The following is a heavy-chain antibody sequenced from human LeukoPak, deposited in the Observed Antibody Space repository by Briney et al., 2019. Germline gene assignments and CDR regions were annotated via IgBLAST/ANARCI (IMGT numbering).Heavy chain of an antibody. CDR1: GYTFTSYG. CDR2: ISAYNGNT. D-gene: IGHD6-13*01. CDR3: ARAAGGAAAGTPLDY. J-gene: IGHJ4*02. Sequence: ASVKVSCNASGYTFTSYGISWVRQAPGQGLEWMGWISAYNGNTNYAQKLQRRVTMTTDTSTSTAYMELRSLRSDDTAVYYCARAAGGAAAGTPLDYWGQGTLVTVSS. V-gene: IGHV1-18*04.